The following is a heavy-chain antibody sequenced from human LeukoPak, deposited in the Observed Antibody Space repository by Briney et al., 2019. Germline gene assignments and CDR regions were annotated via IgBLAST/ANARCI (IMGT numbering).Heavy chain of an antibody. Sequence: GGSLRLSCAASGFTFSSYWMHWVRQASGKGLVWVSHLTSDGSSTSYADSVKGRFTISRDNAKNTLYLQMNSLRAEDTAVYYCARAGWGSDVDYWGQGTLVTVSS. CDR3: ARAGWGSDVDY. J-gene: IGHJ4*02. V-gene: IGHV3-74*01. CDR2: LTSDGSST. D-gene: IGHD3-16*01. CDR1: GFTFSSYW.